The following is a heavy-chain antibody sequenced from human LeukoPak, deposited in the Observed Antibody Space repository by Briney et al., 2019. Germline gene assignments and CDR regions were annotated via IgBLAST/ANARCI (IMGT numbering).Heavy chain of an antibody. Sequence: GGSLRLSCAASGFTFSSYAMHWVRQAPGKGLEWVAVISYDGSNKYYADSVKGRFTISRDNSKNSLYLQMNSLRAEDTAVYYCAREGPAAALVYFDYWGQGTLVTVSS. J-gene: IGHJ4*02. D-gene: IGHD2-2*01. CDR1: GFTFSSYA. CDR2: ISYDGSNK. CDR3: AREGPAAALVYFDY. V-gene: IGHV3-30-3*01.